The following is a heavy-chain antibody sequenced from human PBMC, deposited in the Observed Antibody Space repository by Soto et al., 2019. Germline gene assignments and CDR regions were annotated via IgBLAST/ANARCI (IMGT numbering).Heavy chain of an antibody. D-gene: IGHD3-3*01. CDR1: GYNFNTFG. J-gene: IGHJ4*02. CDR3: ARSYYGAFDF. CDR2: ISAYNGNT. V-gene: IGHV1-18*01. Sequence: ALVKVSCTASGYNFNTFGIGWVRQAPGQGLEWMGWISAYNGNTNYAQNLEGRLSMTTDTSTTTAYMEMRSLTSDDTAIYFCARSYYGAFDFWGQGTLVTVSS.